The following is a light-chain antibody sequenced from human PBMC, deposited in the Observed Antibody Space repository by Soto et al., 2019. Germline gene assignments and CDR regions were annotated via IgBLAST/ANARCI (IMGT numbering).Light chain of an antibody. J-gene: IGKJ2*01. CDR1: QSVLYSSNNKNY. Sequence: DIVMTQSPDSLAVSLGERATINCKSSQSVLYSSNNKNYLAWYQQKPGQPPKLLIYWASTRESGVTDRFIGSGSWTDVTLTISSLQAEDVAVYYCQQYYSTPMYTFGQGTKLEIK. CDR3: QQYYSTPMYT. V-gene: IGKV4-1*01. CDR2: WAS.